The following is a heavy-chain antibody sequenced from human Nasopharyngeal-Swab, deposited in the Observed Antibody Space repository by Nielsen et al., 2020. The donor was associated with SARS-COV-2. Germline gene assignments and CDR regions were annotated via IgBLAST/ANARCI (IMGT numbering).Heavy chain of an antibody. D-gene: IGHD6-13*01. CDR3: ARWVEAATFFDT. CDR2: MNLDSGDT. Sequence: ASMKVSCKTSGYTFASFDINWVRQATGRGLEWVGWMNLDSGDTHYAQEFQGKVTLTSDTSTGTVYMELSSLKSGDTAVYYCARWVEAATFFDTWGQGTMVTVSS. CDR1: GYTFASFD. V-gene: IGHV1-8*01. J-gene: IGHJ3*02.